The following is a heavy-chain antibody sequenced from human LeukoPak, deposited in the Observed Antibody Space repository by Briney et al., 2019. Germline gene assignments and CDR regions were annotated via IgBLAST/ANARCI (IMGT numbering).Heavy chain of an antibody. CDR1: GGSISSGGYS. J-gene: IGHJ4*02. CDR3: ARVSGYDWESFYDY. D-gene: IGHD5-12*01. CDR2: IYNSGST. Sequence: SETLSLTCAVSGGSISSGGYSWNWLRQPPGKGLEWIGYIYNSGSTSYNPSLKSRVTMSVDTSKNQFSLKLSSVTAADTAVYYCARVSGYDWESFYDYWGQGTLVTVSS. V-gene: IGHV4-30-4*07.